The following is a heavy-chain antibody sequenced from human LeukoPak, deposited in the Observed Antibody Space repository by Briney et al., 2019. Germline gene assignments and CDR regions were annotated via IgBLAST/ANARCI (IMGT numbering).Heavy chain of an antibody. CDR3: ASSSITMIDAFDI. V-gene: IGHV4-34*01. D-gene: IGHD3-22*01. J-gene: IGHJ3*02. Sequence: SETLSLTCAVYGGSFSGYYWSWIRQPPGKGLEWIGEINHSGSTNYNPSLKSRVTISVDRSKNQFSLKLSSVTAADTAVYYCASSSITMIDAFDIWGQGTMVTVSS. CDR1: GGSFSGYY. CDR2: INHSGST.